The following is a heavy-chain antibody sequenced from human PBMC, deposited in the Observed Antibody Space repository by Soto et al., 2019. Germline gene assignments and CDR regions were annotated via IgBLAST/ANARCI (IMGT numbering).Heavy chain of an antibody. V-gene: IGHV1-18*01. CDR1: GYTFTRYG. CDR3: AKNGQPPYYYYGLDV. D-gene: IGHD2-8*01. J-gene: IGHJ6*02. CDR2: ISGYNGDT. Sequence: ASVKVSCKASGYTFTRYGISWVRQAPGQGLEWMGWISGYNGDTNYAQKFQGRVSMTIDTSTTTAYMELRSLTSDDTGVYYCAKNGQPPYYYYGLDVWGQGTKVTVSS.